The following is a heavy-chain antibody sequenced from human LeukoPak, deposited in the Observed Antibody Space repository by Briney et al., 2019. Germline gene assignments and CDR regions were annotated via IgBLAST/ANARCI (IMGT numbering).Heavy chain of an antibody. CDR3: ARVGVVGNYYYYMDV. D-gene: IGHD3-22*01. Sequence: PSETLSLTCTVSGGSISSYYWSWIRQPPGKGLEWIGYIYYSGSTNYNPSLKSRVTISVDTSKNQFSLKLSSVTAADTAVYYCARVGVVGNYYYYMDVWGKGTTVTVSS. CDR1: GGSISSYY. V-gene: IGHV4-59*01. CDR2: IYYSGST. J-gene: IGHJ6*03.